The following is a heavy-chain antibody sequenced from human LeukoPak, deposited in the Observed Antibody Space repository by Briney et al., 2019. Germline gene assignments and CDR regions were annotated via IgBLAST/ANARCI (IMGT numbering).Heavy chain of an antibody. D-gene: IGHD4-23*01. CDR3: ARDHDYGGNPELDY. CDR1: GFTFSSYA. Sequence: GRSLRLSCAASGFTFSSYAMHWVRQAPGKGLEWVAVISYDGSNKYYADSVKGRFTISRDNSKNTLYLQMNSLRAEDTAVYYCARDHDYGGNPELDYWGQGTLVTVSS. J-gene: IGHJ4*02. V-gene: IGHV3-30*04. CDR2: ISYDGSNK.